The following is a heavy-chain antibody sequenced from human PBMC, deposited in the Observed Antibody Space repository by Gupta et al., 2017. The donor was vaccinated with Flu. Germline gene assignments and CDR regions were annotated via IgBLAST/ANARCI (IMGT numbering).Heavy chain of an antibody. CDR2: IYYDGRA. CDR1: GGSVTTRDFY. D-gene: IGHD3-3*01. CDR3: ARHWSGSGQKFDP. Sequence: QLQLQESGPGLVKPSETLSLTCTVSGGSVTTRDFYWGWIRQPPGRGLQFIGSIYYDGRAYYNPSLKSRVTIFVDTSRNQFSLKVSSVTAADTAVYYCARHWSGSGQKFDPWGQGTLVTVSS. J-gene: IGHJ5*02. V-gene: IGHV4-39*01.